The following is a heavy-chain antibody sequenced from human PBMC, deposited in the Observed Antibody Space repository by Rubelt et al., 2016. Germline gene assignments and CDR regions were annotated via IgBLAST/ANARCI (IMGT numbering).Heavy chain of an antibody. CDR2: ISAYHGNT. D-gene: IGHD1-26*01. Sequence: QVQLVQSGAEVKKPGASVKVSCKASGYTFTTYGINWVRQAPGQGLEWMGWISAYHGNTNHAQKRQGGVTMATGTSTSTAYMELRSLRSDDTAVYYCAREAYSGRYPLIDYWGQGTLVTVSS. CDR1: GYTFTTYG. CDR3: AREAYSGRYPLIDY. J-gene: IGHJ4*02. V-gene: IGHV1-18*01.